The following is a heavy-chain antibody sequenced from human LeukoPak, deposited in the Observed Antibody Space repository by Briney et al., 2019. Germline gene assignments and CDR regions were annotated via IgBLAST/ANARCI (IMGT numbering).Heavy chain of an antibody. CDR3: ARDRGSGEFDY. D-gene: IGHD3-10*01. J-gene: IGHJ4*02. V-gene: IGHV3-53*01. CDR2: IYSGGST. CDR1: GFPVSSNY. Sequence: PGGSLRLSCAASGFPVSSNYMSWVRQAPGKGLEWVSVIYSGGSTYYADSVKGRFTISRDNSKNTLYLQMNSLRAEDTAVYYCARDRGSGEFDYWGQGTLVTVSS.